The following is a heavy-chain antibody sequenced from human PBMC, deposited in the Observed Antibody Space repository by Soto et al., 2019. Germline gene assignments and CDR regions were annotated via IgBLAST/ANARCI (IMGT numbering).Heavy chain of an antibody. D-gene: IGHD3-3*01. V-gene: IGHV1-69*06. CDR2: SIPIFGTA. J-gene: IGHJ6*02. CDR3: ARDPYDFWSGYQIGGMDV. Sequence: QVQLVQSGAEVKKPGSSVKVSCKASGGTFSSYAISWVRQAPGQGLEWMGGSIPIFGTANYAQKFHGRVTITADKATSQAYVELSSLRSEDPAVYYCARDPYDFWSGYQIGGMDVWGQGATVTVPS. CDR1: GGTFSSYA.